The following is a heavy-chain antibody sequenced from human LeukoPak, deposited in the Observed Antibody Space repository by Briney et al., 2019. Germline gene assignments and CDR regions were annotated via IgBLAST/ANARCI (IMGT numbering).Heavy chain of an antibody. Sequence: SGTLSLTCDVSGGSISSSNWWSWVRQPPGKGLEWIGEIYHSGSTNYNPSLKSRVTISVDTSKNQFSLKLSSVTAADTAVYYCARLFMTNFYYGMDVWGQGTTVTVSS. J-gene: IGHJ6*02. CDR2: IYHSGST. CDR3: ARLFMTNFYYGMDV. V-gene: IGHV4-4*02. CDR1: GGSISSSNW. D-gene: IGHD4-11*01.